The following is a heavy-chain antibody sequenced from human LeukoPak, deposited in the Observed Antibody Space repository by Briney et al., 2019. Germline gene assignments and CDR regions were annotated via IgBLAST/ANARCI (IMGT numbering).Heavy chain of an antibody. CDR1: GYTFTSYY. CDR2: INPSGGST. D-gene: IGHD6-13*01. V-gene: IGHV1-46*01. J-gene: IGHJ6*03. Sequence: ASVKVSCKASGYTFTSYYMHWVRQAPGQGLEWMGIINPSGGSTSYAQEFQGRVTMTRDMSTSTVYMELSSLRSEDTAVYYCARGSSSSWYYYYYYMDVWGKGTTVTISS. CDR3: ARGSSSSWYYYYYYMDV.